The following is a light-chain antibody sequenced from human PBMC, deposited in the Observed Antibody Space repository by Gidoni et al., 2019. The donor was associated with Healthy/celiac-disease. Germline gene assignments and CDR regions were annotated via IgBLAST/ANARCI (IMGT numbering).Light chain of an antibody. V-gene: IGLV2-23*01. Sequence: QSALTPPASVSGSPGPSITISCTGTSSDVGSYNLVSWYQQHPGKAPKLMIYEGSKRPSGVSNRFSGSKSGNTASLTISGLQAEDEADYYCCSYAGSSLRVFGGGTKLTVL. J-gene: IGLJ2*01. CDR3: CSYAGSSLRV. CDR1: SSDVGSYNL. CDR2: EGS.